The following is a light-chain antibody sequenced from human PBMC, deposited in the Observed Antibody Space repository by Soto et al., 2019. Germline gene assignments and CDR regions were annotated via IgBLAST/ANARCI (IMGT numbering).Light chain of an antibody. CDR2: DNN. Sequence: QSVLTQPPSVSAAPGQKVTISCSGSTSNIGYNYVSWYQHLPGTVPKLLIHDNNRRLSGIPDRFSGSKSGTSATLGITGLQTGDEAQYYCAVWDSSLTAVVFGGGTKLTVL. J-gene: IGLJ2*01. CDR1: TSNIGYNY. CDR3: AVWDSSLTAVV. V-gene: IGLV1-51*01.